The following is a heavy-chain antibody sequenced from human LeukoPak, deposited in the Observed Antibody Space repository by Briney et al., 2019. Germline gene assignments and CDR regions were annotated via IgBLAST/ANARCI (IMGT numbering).Heavy chain of an antibody. CDR3: ARALPSPLYSGSYADAFDI. V-gene: IGHV3-21*01. D-gene: IGHD1-26*01. CDR2: ISSSSSYI. Sequence: KAGGSLRLSCAASGFTLSSYEMNWVRQAPGKGLEWVSSISSSSSYIYYADSVKGRFTISRDNAKNSLYLQMNSLRAEDTAVYYCARALPSPLYSGSYADAFDIWGQGTMVTVSS. J-gene: IGHJ3*02. CDR1: GFTLSSYE.